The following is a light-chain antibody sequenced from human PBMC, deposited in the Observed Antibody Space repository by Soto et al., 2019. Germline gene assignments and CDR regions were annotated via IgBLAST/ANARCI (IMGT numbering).Light chain of an antibody. V-gene: IGKV3-20*01. Sequence: EIVLTQSPGTLSLSPGERATLSCRLSQSVTSSFLAWYQQKPRQAPSLLIYAASSRATGIPERVSGSGSATDLTLIISRVEAEDFAVYYCQQYGSSPFTFGGGTKVDIK. CDR3: QQYGSSPFT. CDR2: AAS. J-gene: IGKJ4*01. CDR1: QSVTSSF.